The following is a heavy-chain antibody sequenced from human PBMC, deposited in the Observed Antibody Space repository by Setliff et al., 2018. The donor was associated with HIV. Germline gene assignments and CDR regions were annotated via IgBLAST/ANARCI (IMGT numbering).Heavy chain of an antibody. J-gene: IGHJ6*03. D-gene: IGHD6-13*01. CDR3: ARRRDPPGTSWIYYYYYMDL. Sequence: SETLSLTCTVSGGSISSSSYYWGWIRQPPGKGLEWIGSIHYSGSTYYNPSLKSRVTISVDTSKNQFSLKLSSVTAADTAVYYCARRRDPPGTSWIYYYYYMDLWGEGTTVTVSS. V-gene: IGHV4-39*01. CDR1: GGSISSSSYY. CDR2: IHYSGST.